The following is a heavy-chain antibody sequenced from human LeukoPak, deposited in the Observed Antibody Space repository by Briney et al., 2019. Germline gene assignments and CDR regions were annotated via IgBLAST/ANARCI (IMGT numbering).Heavy chain of an antibody. CDR3: ARDNSVGDVAWWFDP. D-gene: IGHD1-26*01. J-gene: IGHJ5*02. CDR1: GYSFTSHY. Sequence: ASVKVSCKASGYSFTSHYMHWVRQAPGQGLEWLGLINPSGSSTLYAQKFQGRVTMTRDMSTTTDYMELSSLRADDTAVYYCARDNSVGDVAWWFDPWGQGTLVTVSS. V-gene: IGHV1-46*01. CDR2: INPSGSST.